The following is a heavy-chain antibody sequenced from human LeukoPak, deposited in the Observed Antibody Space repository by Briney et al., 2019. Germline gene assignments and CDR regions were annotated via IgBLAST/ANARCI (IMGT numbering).Heavy chain of an antibody. Sequence: GGSLRLSCAASGFTFSSYARSWVRQAPGKGLEWVSAISGSGGSTYYADSVKGRFTISRDNSKNTLYLQMNSLRAEDTAVYYCAKDGLGIWSRGYFDYWGQGTLVTVSS. J-gene: IGHJ4*02. CDR2: ISGSGGST. CDR3: AKDGLGIWSRGYFDY. CDR1: GFTFSSYA. V-gene: IGHV3-23*01. D-gene: IGHD7-27*01.